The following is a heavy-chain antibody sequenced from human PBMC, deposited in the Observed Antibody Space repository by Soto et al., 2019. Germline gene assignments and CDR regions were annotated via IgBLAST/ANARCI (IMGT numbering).Heavy chain of an antibody. Sequence: QVQLQESGPGLVKPSQTLSLTCTVSGGSISSGGYYWSWIRQHPGKGLEWIGYIYYSVSTYYNPSLTSRVTISVDTSKNQFSLKLSSVTAADTAVYYCARDKITVTTSDYYYMDVWGKGTTVTVSS. V-gene: IGHV4-31*03. CDR1: GGSISSGGYY. J-gene: IGHJ6*03. CDR2: IYYSVST. CDR3: ARDKITVTTSDYYYMDV. D-gene: IGHD4-4*01.